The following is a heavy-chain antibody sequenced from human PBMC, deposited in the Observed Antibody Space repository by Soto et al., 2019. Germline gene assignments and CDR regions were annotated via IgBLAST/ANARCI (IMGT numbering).Heavy chain of an antibody. CDR3: VKSAYSSSWYPSHYYGMDV. V-gene: IGHV3-64D*08. CDR2: ISSNGGST. CDR1: GFTFSSYA. J-gene: IGHJ6*02. Sequence: GGSLRLSCSSSGFTFSSYAMHWVRQAPGKGLDYVSAISSNGGSTYYADSVKGRFTISRDNSKNTLYLQMSSLRAEDTAVYYCVKSAYSSSWYPSHYYGMDVWGQGTTVTVSS. D-gene: IGHD6-13*01.